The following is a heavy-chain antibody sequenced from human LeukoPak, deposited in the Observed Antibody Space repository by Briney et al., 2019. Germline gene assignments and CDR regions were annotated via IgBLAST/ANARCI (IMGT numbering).Heavy chain of an antibody. J-gene: IGHJ3*01. CDR2: IGGSGGNT. CDR1: GFTFNNYA. CDR3: ARDFADGDGFDF. Sequence: GGSLRLSCAASGFTFNNYAMSWVRQAPGKGLEWVSSIGGSGGNTFYADSVKGRFTISRDNAKSSLYLQMNSLRDEDTAVYYCARDFADGDGFDFWGLGTMVTVSS. V-gene: IGHV3-23*01.